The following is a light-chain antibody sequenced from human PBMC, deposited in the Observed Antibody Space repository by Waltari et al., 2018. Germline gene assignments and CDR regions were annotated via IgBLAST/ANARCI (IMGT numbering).Light chain of an antibody. J-gene: IGLJ2*01. CDR1: SSDVGGYNY. Sequence: QSALTQPASVSGSPGQSITISCTGTSSDVGGYNYVSWYQQHPGKAPKLMIYAVSKRPSGVSNRFSGSKSGNTASLTISGLQAEDEADYYCSSYTSSSTNVVFGGGTKLTVL. V-gene: IGLV2-14*01. CDR3: SSYTSSSTNVV. CDR2: AVS.